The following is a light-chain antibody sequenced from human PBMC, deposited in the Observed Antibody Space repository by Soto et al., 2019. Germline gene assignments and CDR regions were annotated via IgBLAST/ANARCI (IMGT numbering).Light chain of an antibody. CDR2: QDN. CDR1: RLGNKY. Sequence: SYDLTQPPSVSLSPGQTASITCSGDRLGNKYVCWYQQKPGQSPVLVIYQDNKRPSGIPERFSGSNSGNTATLTISGTQAMDEADYYCQAWDTSAYSVFGIGTRSPS. V-gene: IGLV3-1*01. CDR3: QAWDTSAYSV. J-gene: IGLJ1*01.